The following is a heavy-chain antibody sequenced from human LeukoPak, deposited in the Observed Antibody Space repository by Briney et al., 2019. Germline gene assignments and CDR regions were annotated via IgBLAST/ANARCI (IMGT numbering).Heavy chain of an antibody. CDR2: ISYDGSNK. CDR1: GFTFSSYA. J-gene: IGHJ4*02. Sequence: GGSLRLSCAASGFTFSSYAMHWVRRAPGKGLEWVAVISYDGSNKYYADSVKGRFTISRDNSKNTLYLQMNSLRAEDTAVYYCAAAAAGFHFDYWGQGTLVTVSS. CDR3: AAAAAGFHFDY. D-gene: IGHD6-13*01. V-gene: IGHV3-30-3*01.